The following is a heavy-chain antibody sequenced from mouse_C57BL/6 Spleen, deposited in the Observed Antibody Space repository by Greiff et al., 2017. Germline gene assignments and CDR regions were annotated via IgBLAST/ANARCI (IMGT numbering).Heavy chain of an antibody. CDR2: ISDGGSYT. CDR1: GFTFSSYA. J-gene: IGHJ2*01. CDR3: ARANWDRVYYFDY. Sequence: EVMLVESGGGLVKPGGSLKLSCAASGFTFSSYAMSWVRQTPEKRLEWVATISDGGSYTYYPDNVKGRFTISRDNAKNNLYLQMSHLKSEDTAMYYCARANWDRVYYFDYWGQGTTLTVSS. V-gene: IGHV5-4*03. D-gene: IGHD4-1*01.